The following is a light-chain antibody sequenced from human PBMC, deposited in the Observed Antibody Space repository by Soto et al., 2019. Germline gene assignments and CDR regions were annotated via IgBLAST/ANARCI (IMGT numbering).Light chain of an antibody. CDR1: SSDVGGYKY. J-gene: IGLJ1*01. CDR3: SSYAGSNNFGV. CDR2: EVS. Sequence: QSVLTQPASVSGSPGQSITISCTGTSSDVGGYKYVSWYQQHPGKAPKLMIYEVSKRPSGVPDRFSGSKSGNTASLTVSGLQAEDEADYYCSSYAGSNNFGVFGTGTKLTVL. V-gene: IGLV2-8*01.